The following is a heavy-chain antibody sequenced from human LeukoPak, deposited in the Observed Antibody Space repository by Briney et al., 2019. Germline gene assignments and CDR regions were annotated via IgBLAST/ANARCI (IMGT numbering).Heavy chain of an antibody. V-gene: IGHV4-59*08. CDR1: GGSISSYY. CDR2: IYYSGST. D-gene: IGHD3-9*01. J-gene: IGHJ4*02. CDR3: ARHPLLRYFDWSFDY. Sequence: SETLSLTCTVSGGSISSYYWSWIRQPPGKGLEWIGYIYYSGSTNYNPSLKSRVTISVDTSKNQFSLKLSSVTAADTAVYYCARHPLLRYFDWSFDYWGQGTLVTVSS.